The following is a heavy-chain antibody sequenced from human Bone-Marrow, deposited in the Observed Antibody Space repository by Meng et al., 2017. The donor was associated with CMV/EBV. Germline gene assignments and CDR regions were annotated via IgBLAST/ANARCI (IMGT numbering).Heavy chain of an antibody. V-gene: IGHV4-61*01. CDR3: ARGKYSSSSEGVWFDP. CDR1: VGSVSSGSYY. D-gene: IGHD6-6*01. Sequence: SETLSLTCTVSVGSVSSGSYYWSWIRQPPGKGLEWIGYIYYSGSTNYNPSLKSRVTISVDTSKNQFSLKLSSVTAADTAVYYCARGKYSSSSEGVWFDPWGQGTLVTVSS. J-gene: IGHJ5*02. CDR2: IYYSGST.